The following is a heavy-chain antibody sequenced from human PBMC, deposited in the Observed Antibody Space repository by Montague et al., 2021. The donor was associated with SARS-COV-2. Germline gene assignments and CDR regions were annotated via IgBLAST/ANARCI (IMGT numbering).Heavy chain of an antibody. Sequence: SETLSLTCAVSGGSFSGYYWSWIRQPPGKGLEWIGEINHSGSTNYNPSLKSRVTISVDTSKNQFSLKLRSVTAADTAVYYCATLPASITIFGVVRGYYFDDWGQGTLVTVSS. CDR1: GGSFSGYY. J-gene: IGHJ4*02. D-gene: IGHD3-3*01. CDR3: ATLPASITIFGVVRGYYFDD. CDR2: INHSGST. V-gene: IGHV4-34*01.